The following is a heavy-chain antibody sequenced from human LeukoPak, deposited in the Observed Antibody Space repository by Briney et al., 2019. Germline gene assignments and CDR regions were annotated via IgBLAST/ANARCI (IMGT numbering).Heavy chain of an antibody. D-gene: IGHD3-9*01. CDR1: GFTFSSYS. J-gene: IGHJ3*02. V-gene: IGHV3-21*01. CDR3: ARANPSYYDILTGTNLPAFDI. Sequence: GGSLRLPCAASGFTFSSYSMNWVRQAPGKGLEWVSSISSSSSYIYYADSVKGRFTISRDNAKNSLYLQMNSLRAEDTAVYYCARANPSYYDILTGTNLPAFDIWGQGTMVTVSS. CDR2: ISSSSSYI.